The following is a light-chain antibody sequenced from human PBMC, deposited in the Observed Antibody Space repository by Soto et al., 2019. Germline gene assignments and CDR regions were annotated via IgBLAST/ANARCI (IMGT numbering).Light chain of an antibody. CDR3: QKCGIAPFT. Sequence: DIQMTQSPSSLSTSVGDRVTITCRASQGISNYLACYQQKPGKVPKLLIYAASTLQSGVPSRFSGSGSGTDFTLTISSLQPEDGATYYCQKCGIAPFTFGGGTKVERK. CDR1: QGISNY. V-gene: IGKV1-27*01. J-gene: IGKJ4*01. CDR2: AAS.